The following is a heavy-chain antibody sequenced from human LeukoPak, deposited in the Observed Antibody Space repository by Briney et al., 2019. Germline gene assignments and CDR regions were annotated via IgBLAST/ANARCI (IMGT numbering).Heavy chain of an antibody. CDR1: GYTFTGYY. V-gene: IGHV1-2*02. J-gene: IGHJ3*02. D-gene: IGHD3-22*01. Sequence: RASVKVSCKASGYTFTGYYMHWVRQAPGQGLEWMGWINPNSGGTNYAQKFQGRVTMTRDTSISTAYMELSRLRSDDTAVYCCARADPFFDSSGYHYAFDIWGQGTMDTVSS. CDR3: ARADPFFDSSGYHYAFDI. CDR2: INPNSGGT.